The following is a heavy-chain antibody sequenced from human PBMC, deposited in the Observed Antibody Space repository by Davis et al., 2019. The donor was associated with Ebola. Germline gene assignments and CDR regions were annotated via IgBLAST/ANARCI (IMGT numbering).Heavy chain of an antibody. D-gene: IGHD3-22*01. CDR3: ASHLTYYYDSSVYQTPYYVDY. CDR1: GGSISSSSYY. Sequence: SETLSLTCTVSGGSISSSSYYWGWIRQPPGKGLESIGCINYSGSTYSNPSLKSRVTISVDTSKNQFSLKLSSVTAADTAVYYCASHLTYYYDSSVYQTPYYVDYWGQGTLVTVSS. V-gene: IGHV4-39*01. J-gene: IGHJ4*02. CDR2: INYSGST.